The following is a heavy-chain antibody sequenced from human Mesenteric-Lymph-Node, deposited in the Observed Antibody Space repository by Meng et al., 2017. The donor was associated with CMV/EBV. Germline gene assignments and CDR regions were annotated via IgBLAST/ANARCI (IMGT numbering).Heavy chain of an antibody. D-gene: IGHD1-26*01. CDR2: IRKDGSDK. CDR1: GFSFSKLG. V-gene: IGHV3-30*02. CDR3: AKMLEVGATTNFDY. J-gene: IGHJ4*02. Sequence: GESLKISCAASGFSFSKLGMHWVRQAPGKGLDWLAFIRKDGSDKYYADSVKGRFTISRDNSKNTLYLQMNSLTAEDTAVYYCAKMLEVGATTNFDYWGQGTVVTVSS.